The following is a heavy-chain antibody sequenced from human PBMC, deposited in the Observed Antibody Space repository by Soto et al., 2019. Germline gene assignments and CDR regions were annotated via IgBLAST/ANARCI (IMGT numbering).Heavy chain of an antibody. CDR3: VHKGSGPIAFDS. Sequence: QITLKESGPTLVKPTQTLTLTCTFSGFSLSTSGVGVGWIRQPPGKALEWLAVIYWDDDKRYSPSLKSRLSISKDTSKIQVVLTMPNMDPVDTATYYYVHKGSGPIAFDSWGQVTLVTVSS. V-gene: IGHV2-5*02. CDR1: GFSLSTSGVG. J-gene: IGHJ4*02. CDR2: IYWDDDK. D-gene: IGHD2-21*01.